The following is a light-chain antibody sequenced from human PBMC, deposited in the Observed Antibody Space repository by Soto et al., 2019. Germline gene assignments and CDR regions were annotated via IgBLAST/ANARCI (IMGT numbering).Light chain of an antibody. CDR2: DVS. Sequence: QSVLTQPASVSGSPGQSITISCTGTSSDVGGYKYVSWYQHHPGKGPKLMLYDVSNRPSGVSNRFSGSKSGNTASLTISGLQAEDDADYYCSSYTSSTTYVFGTGTKLTVL. CDR1: SSDVGGYKY. J-gene: IGLJ1*01. CDR3: SSYTSSTTYV. V-gene: IGLV2-14*01.